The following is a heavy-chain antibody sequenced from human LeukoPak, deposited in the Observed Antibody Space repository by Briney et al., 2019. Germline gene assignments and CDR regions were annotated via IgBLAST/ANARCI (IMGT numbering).Heavy chain of an antibody. J-gene: IGHJ3*02. D-gene: IGHD3-3*01. CDR1: GYSISSSNW. Sequence: SDTLSLTCAVSGYSISSSNWWGWIRQPPGKGLEWIGYIYYSGSTYYTPSLKSRVTMSVDTSKNQFSLKLSSVTAVDTAVHYCARGLGVAGDAFDIWGQGTMVTVSS. V-gene: IGHV4-28*03. CDR3: ARGLGVAGDAFDI. CDR2: IYYSGST.